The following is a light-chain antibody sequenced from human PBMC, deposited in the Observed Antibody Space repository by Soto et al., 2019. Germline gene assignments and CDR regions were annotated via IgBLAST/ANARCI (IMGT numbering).Light chain of an antibody. Sequence: ESVLTQSPGTLSLSPGERATLSCRASQSVSSSYLAWYQQKPGQPPRLLIYGASNRATGIPDRFRGSGSGTDFTLTISRLETEDFAVYYCQQYGNPPRYTFGQGTKLEIK. CDR1: QSVSSSY. CDR2: GAS. J-gene: IGKJ2*01. CDR3: QQYGNPPRYT. V-gene: IGKV3-20*01.